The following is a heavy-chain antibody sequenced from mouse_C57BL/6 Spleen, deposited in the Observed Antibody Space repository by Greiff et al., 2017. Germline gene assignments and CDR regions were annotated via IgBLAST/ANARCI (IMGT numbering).Heavy chain of an antibody. J-gene: IGHJ2*01. CDR1: GFTFSDYC. V-gene: IGHV5-17*01. CDR2: ISSGSSTI. CDR3: ARKESYYFDY. Sequence: DVQLVESGGGLVKPGGSLRLSCAASGFTFSDYCMHWVRQTPEKGLEWVAYISSGSSTIYYADTVTGRFPISSDNAKNTLFLQMTSLRSEDTAMYYCARKESYYFDYWGQGTTLTVSS. D-gene: IGHD6-2*01.